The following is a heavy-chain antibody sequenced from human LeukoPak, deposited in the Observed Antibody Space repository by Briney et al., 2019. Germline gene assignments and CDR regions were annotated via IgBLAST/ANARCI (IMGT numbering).Heavy chain of an antibody. CDR3: ARDLYGEWLRSTGGDY. J-gene: IGHJ4*02. CDR1: GYTFTGYY. V-gene: IGHV1-2*02. Sequence: ASVKVSCKASGYTFTGYYMHWVRQAPGQGLEWMGWINPNSGGTNYAQKFQGRVTMTRDTSISTAYMELSRLRSDDTAVYYCARDLYGEWLRSTGGDYWGQGTLVTVSS. D-gene: IGHD5-12*01. CDR2: INPNSGGT.